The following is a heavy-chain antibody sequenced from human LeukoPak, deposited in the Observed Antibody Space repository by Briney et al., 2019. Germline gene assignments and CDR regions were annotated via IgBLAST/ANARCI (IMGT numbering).Heavy chain of an antibody. J-gene: IGHJ4*02. CDR1: GGTFTSYA. CDR2: IITILGIA. CDR3: ATTYYYGSGSYRMLGY. Sequence: ASVKLSCKASGGTFTSYAISWVRHAPGQGLEWMGRIITILGIANYAQKFQGRVTITADKSTSKAYMELSSLRSEDTAVYYCATTYYYGSGSYRMLGYWGQGTLVTVSS. D-gene: IGHD3-10*01. V-gene: IGHV1-69*04.